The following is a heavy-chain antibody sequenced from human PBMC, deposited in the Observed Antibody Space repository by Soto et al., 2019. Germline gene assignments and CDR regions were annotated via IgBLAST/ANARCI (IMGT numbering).Heavy chain of an antibody. CDR1: GFTFSSYA. Sequence: EVQLVESGGGLVQPGGSLRLSCAASGFTFSSYAMHWVRQAPGKGLEYVSAISSNGGSTYYANSVKGRFTISRDNSKKTLYLQMGSLIAEDMAVHYCARDYDYDSSGYYYYYGMDVWGQGTTVTVSS. CDR2: ISSNGGST. V-gene: IGHV3-64*01. D-gene: IGHD3-22*01. CDR3: ARDYDYDSSGYYYYYGMDV. J-gene: IGHJ6*02.